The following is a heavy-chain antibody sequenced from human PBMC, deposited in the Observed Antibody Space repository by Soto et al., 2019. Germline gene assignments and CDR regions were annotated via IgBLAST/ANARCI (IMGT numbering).Heavy chain of an antibody. Sequence: QVQLVQSGAEVKKPGASVNVSCKASGYSFHTYAISWVRQAPGQGLEWVGWISGYNGNTNYAQKFQGRVTLTTDTSTKTAFMELRSLTGEATAVYYCAREYGMDVWGQGTTVTVSS. V-gene: IGHV1-18*01. CDR1: GYSFHTYA. CDR2: ISGYNGNT. J-gene: IGHJ6*02. CDR3: AREYGMDV.